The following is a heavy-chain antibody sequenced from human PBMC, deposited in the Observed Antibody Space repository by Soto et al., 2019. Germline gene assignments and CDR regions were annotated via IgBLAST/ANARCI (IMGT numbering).Heavy chain of an antibody. J-gene: IGHJ4*02. D-gene: IGHD1-26*01. CDR1: GFTFSSYA. CDR2: ISGSGGST. CDR3: AKDRSGNTYFDY. Sequence: EVQLLESGGGLVQPGGSLRLSCAASGFTFSSYAISWVRQAPGKGLEWVSAISGSGGSTYYADSVKGRFTISRDNSKNTLYLQMNSLRAEDTAVYYCAKDRSGNTYFDYWGQGTLVTVSS. V-gene: IGHV3-23*01.